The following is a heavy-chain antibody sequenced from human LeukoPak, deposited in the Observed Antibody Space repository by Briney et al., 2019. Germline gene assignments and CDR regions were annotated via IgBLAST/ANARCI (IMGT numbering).Heavy chain of an antibody. J-gene: IGHJ4*02. V-gene: IGHV3-23*01. Sequence: PGGSLRLSCTVSGFAFSGYAMSWVRQAPGKGPEWVSSIGARGDVTYSAESVKGRFTISRDNSKRTLFLQLNSLRAEDTAVYYCAKVHYTASFPGSFPGRNYFDSWGQGTMVTVSS. CDR3: AKVHYTASFPGSFPGRNYFDS. D-gene: IGHD1-26*01. CDR1: GFAFSGYA. CDR2: IGARGDVT.